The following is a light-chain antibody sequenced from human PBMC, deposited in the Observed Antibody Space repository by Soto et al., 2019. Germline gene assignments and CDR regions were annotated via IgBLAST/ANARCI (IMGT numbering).Light chain of an antibody. V-gene: IGKV1-39*02. Sequence: GDGVTITCRASQSISSYVSWYQQKPGKAPKLLIYAASRLQSGVPDRFSGSGSGTDFTLTISRLEPEDFAVYYCQYYGSSHSNTFGQGTRLEIK. CDR1: QSISSY. CDR3: QYYGSSHSNT. J-gene: IGKJ5*01. CDR2: AAS.